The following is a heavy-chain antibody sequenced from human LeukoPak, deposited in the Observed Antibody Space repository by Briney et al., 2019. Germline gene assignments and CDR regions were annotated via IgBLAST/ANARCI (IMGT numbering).Heavy chain of an antibody. CDR1: GFTFSSYG. D-gene: IGHD4-23*01. V-gene: IGHV3-48*04. Sequence: PGGSLRLSCAASGFTFSSYGMNWVRQAPGKGLEWVSGISGSGGTTYYADSVKGRFTISRDNAKNSLYLQMNSLRAEDTAVYYCARVPDYGGNVDYWGQGTLVTVSS. CDR3: ARVPDYGGNVDY. J-gene: IGHJ4*02. CDR2: ISGSGGTT.